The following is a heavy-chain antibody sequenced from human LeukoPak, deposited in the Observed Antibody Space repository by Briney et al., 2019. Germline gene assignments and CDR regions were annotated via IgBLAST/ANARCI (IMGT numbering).Heavy chain of an antibody. CDR3: ASHSGSYPAYYYYMDV. CDR1: GYSFTSYW. D-gene: IGHD1-26*01. Sequence: GESLKISCKGSGYSFTSYWIGWVRQMPGKGLEWVGIIYPGDSDTRYSPSFQGQVTISADKSISTAYLQWSSLKASDTAMYYCASHSGSYPAYYYYMDVWGKGTTVTVSS. CDR2: IYPGDSDT. J-gene: IGHJ6*03. V-gene: IGHV5-51*01.